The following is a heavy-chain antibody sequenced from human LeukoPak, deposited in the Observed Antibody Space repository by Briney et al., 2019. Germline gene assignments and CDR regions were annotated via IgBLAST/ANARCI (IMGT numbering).Heavy chain of an antibody. CDR3: ARIEYSSSSGGYYFDY. V-gene: IGHV1-8*01. D-gene: IGHD6-6*01. CDR1: GYTFTSYY. CDR2: MNPNSGNT. Sequence: ASVKVSCKASGYTFTSYYIHWVRQATGQGLERMGWMNPNSGNTGYAQKFQGRVTMTRNTSISTAYMELSSLRSEDTAVYYCARIEYSSSSGGYYFDYWGQGTLVTVSS. J-gene: IGHJ4*02.